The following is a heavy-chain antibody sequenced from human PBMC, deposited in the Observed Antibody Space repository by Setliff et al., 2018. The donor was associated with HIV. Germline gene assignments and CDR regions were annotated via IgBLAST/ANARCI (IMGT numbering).Heavy chain of an antibody. J-gene: IGHJ4*02. CDR3: ARGDIVVRSPPFDD. CDR1: GYTL. CDR2: INPSGGST. D-gene: IGHD2-15*01. Sequence: ASVKVSCKASGYTLAPGQGLEWMGIINPSGGSTSYAQKFQGRVTMTRDTSTSTVYMELSSLRSEDTAVYYCARGDIVVRSPPFDDWGQGTLVTVSS. V-gene: IGHV1-46*01.